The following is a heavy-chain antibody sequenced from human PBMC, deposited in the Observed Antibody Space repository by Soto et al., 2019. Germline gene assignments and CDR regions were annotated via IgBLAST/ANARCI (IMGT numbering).Heavy chain of an antibody. CDR2: ISYDGSNK. CDR1: GFTFSSYA. J-gene: IGHJ6*02. Sequence: GGSLRLSCAASGFTFSSYAMHWVRQAPGKGLEWVAVISYDGSNKYYADSVKGRFTISRDNSKNTLYLQMNSLRAEDTAVYYCARGIAVAGGYYYYYYGMDVWGQGTTVTVSS. CDR3: ARGIAVAGGYYYYYYGMDV. D-gene: IGHD6-19*01. V-gene: IGHV3-30-3*01.